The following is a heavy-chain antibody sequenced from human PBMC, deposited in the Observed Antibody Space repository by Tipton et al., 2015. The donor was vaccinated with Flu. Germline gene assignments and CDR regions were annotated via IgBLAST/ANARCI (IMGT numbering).Heavy chain of an antibody. V-gene: IGHV4-39*07. D-gene: IGHD2-2*01. J-gene: IGHJ3*01. CDR3: ARQFCSSVTCYGDDAFDV. CDR1: GDSISTTIYY. CDR2: IYYSGTT. Sequence: TLSLTCTVSGDSISTTIYYWGWVRQPPGKGLEWIGSIYYSGTTYYNPSLKSRVTISVDSSKNEFSLTLASLTAADTAVYYCARQFCSSVTCYGDDAFDVWGQGTKVIVSS.